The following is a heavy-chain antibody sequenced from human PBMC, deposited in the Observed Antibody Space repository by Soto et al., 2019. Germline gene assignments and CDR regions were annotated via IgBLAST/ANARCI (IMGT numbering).Heavy chain of an antibody. D-gene: IGHD2-2*01. V-gene: IGHV1-18*01. CDR1: GYTFTSYG. CDR2: ISAYNGNT. CDR3: ARTRYCSSTSCPESDHTRFDY. J-gene: IGHJ4*02. Sequence: GASVKVSCKASGYTFTSYGISWVRQAPGQGLEWMGWISAYNGNTNYAQKLQGRVTMTTDTSTSTAYMELRSLRSDDTAVYYCARTRYCSSTSCPESDHTRFDYWGQGTLVTVSS.